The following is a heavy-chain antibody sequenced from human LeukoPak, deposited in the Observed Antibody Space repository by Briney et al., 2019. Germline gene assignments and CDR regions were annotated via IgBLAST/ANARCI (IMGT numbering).Heavy chain of an antibody. J-gene: IGHJ4*02. Sequence: PGGSLRLSCAASGFSFNSYGMHWVRQAPGKGLEWVAVISYDGSNKYYTDSVEGRFTISRDSSKNTLFLQMNSLRGEDTAVYYCASQEVELPLDYWGQGTLVTVSS. CDR2: ISYDGSNK. V-gene: IGHV3-30*03. D-gene: IGHD1-26*01. CDR3: ASQEVELPLDY. CDR1: GFSFNSYG.